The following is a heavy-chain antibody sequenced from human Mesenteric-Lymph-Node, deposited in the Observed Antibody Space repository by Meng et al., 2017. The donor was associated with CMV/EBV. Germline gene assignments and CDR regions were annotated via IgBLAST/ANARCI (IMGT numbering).Heavy chain of an antibody. Sequence: GGSLRLSCAASGFTFDDYAMHWVRQAPGKGLEWVSGINWNGGSTGYADSVKGRFTISRDNAKNSLYLQMNSLRAEDTAVYYCARDVWEDQLLPFDYWGQGTLVTVSS. CDR1: GFTFDDYA. CDR2: INWNGGST. V-gene: IGHV3-20*04. CDR3: ARDVWEDQLLPFDY. J-gene: IGHJ4*02. D-gene: IGHD2-2*01.